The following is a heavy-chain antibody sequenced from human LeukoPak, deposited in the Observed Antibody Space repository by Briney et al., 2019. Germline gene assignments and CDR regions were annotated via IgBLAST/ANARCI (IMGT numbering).Heavy chain of an antibody. D-gene: IGHD3-22*01. Sequence: SETLSLTCTVSGGSISSSSYYWGWIRQPPGKGLEWIGSIYYSGSTNYNPSLKSRVTISVDTSKNQFSLKLSSVTAADTAVYYCARDMTPRRYYYDSSGSNWFDPWGQGTLVTVSS. V-gene: IGHV4-39*07. J-gene: IGHJ5*02. CDR1: GGSISSSSYY. CDR3: ARDMTPRRYYYDSSGSNWFDP. CDR2: IYYSGST.